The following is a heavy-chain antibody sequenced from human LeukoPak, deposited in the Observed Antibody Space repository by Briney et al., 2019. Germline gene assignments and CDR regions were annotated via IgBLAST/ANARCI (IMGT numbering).Heavy chain of an antibody. CDR1: GGSISSNNDY. V-gene: IGHV4-39*07. CDR2: IYQSGTT. D-gene: IGHD2-2*01. Sequence: SETLSLTCSVSGGSISSNNDYWGWIRQPPGKGLEWIGSIYQSGTTWYTPSLKSRVTISIDTSKNHFSLRLSPVSAVDTAVYYCARVRSTSNYGARGRNWFDPWGQGTLVTVSS. J-gene: IGHJ5*02. CDR3: ARVRSTSNYGARGRNWFDP.